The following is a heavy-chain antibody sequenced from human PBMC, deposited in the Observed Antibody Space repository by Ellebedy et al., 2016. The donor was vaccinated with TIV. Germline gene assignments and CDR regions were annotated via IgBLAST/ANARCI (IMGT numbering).Heavy chain of an antibody. CDR3: ANPLFSFSYGMDV. CDR2: TDHAGMVK. Sequence: GESLKISCVTSGFTFSIDWMRWVRQAPGKGLGLVANTDHAGMVKFYVDSVEGRFTISRDNSKNSLYLQMNSVRAEDTAVYYCANPLFSFSYGMDVWGQGTTVTVSS. D-gene: IGHD2/OR15-2a*01. CDR1: GFTFSIDW. V-gene: IGHV3-7*03. J-gene: IGHJ6*02.